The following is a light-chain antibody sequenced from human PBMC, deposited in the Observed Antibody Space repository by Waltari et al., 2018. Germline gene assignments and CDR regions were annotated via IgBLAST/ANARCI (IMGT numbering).Light chain of an antibody. CDR1: PSVSRT. V-gene: IGKV3-20*01. Sequence: EIVLTQSPGTLSLSPGERATLSGRASPSVSRTLAWYQQKPGQAPRLLIFGASTRATGIPDRFSGSSSGTDISLTISRLEPEDFAVYYCQHYVRLPATFGQGTKVEIK. CDR2: GAS. J-gene: IGKJ1*01. CDR3: QHYVRLPAT.